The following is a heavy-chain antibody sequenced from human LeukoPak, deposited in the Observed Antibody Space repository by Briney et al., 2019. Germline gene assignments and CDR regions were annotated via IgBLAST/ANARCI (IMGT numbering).Heavy chain of an antibody. J-gene: IGHJ4*02. CDR1: GFTFSRFT. CDR3: ARAREYDILTGYYFDY. CDR2: ITSSSSYI. D-gene: IGHD3-9*01. Sequence: PGGSLRLSCAASGFTFSRFTMNWVRQAPGKGLEWVSSITSSSSYIYYADSVKGRFTISRDNAKNSLYLQMNSLRAEDTAVYYCARAREYDILTGYYFDYWGQGTLVTVSS. V-gene: IGHV3-21*01.